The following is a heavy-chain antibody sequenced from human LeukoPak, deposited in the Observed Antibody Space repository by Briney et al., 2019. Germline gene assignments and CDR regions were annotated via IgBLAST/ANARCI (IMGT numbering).Heavy chain of an antibody. J-gene: IGHJ4*02. CDR3: AKWRVGSGCDY. CDR1: GFTFNIYA. CDR2: ISGSGVST. Sequence: PGGSLRLSCAASGFTFNIYAMNWVRQAPGKGLEWVSAISGSGVSTYYADSVKGRFTISRDTSKNTLYLQMNSLRAEDTAVYYCAKWRVGSGCDYWGQGTLVTVSS. D-gene: IGHD6-19*01. V-gene: IGHV3-23*01.